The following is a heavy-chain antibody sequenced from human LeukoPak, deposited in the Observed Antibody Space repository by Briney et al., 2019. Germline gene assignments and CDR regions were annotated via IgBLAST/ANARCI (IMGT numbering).Heavy chain of an antibody. Sequence: GGSLRLSCAASGFTFSDYSMNWVRQAPGKGLEWVSSISSSSSYIYYADSVKGRFTISRDNAKNSLYLQMNSLRAEDTALYYCAKDPYGPGRPTYYFDYWGQGTLVTVSS. J-gene: IGHJ4*02. CDR1: GFTFSDYS. V-gene: IGHV3-21*04. CDR3: AKDPYGPGRPTYYFDY. CDR2: ISSSSSYI. D-gene: IGHD3-10*01.